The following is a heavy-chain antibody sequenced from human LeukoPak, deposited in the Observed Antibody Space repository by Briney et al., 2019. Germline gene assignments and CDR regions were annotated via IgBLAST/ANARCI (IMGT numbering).Heavy chain of an antibody. CDR1: GFTFSGYS. CDR2: ISIISNYI. D-gene: IGHD6-19*01. V-gene: IGHV3-21*01. Sequence: PGGSLRLSCAASGFTFSGYSMDWVRQAPGQGLEWVSSISIISNYIYYADSVKSRFTISRDNAKNSLYLQMNSLRAEDTAVYYCARETQIAVDGYGMDVWGQGTTVTVSS. J-gene: IGHJ6*02. CDR3: ARETQIAVDGYGMDV.